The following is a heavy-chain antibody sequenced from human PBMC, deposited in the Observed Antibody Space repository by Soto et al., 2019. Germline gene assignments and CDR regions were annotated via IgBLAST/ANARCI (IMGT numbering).Heavy chain of an antibody. CDR3: AREGPRPYYYYGMDV. Sequence: KSLASVKVSCKASGYTFTSYGISWVRQAPGQGLEWMGWISGYNGKTNYEQKFQDRVTMNTDTSTNMAYMELRSLRSDDTAVYYCAREGPRPYYYYGMDVWGQGTTVTVSS. V-gene: IGHV1-18*01. CDR2: ISGYNGKT. J-gene: IGHJ6*02. CDR1: GYTFTSYG.